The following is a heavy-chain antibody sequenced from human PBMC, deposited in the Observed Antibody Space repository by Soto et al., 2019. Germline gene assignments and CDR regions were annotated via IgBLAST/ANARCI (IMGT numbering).Heavy chain of an antibody. J-gene: IGHJ5*02. Sequence: EVQLVQSGAEVKKPGESLKISCKGSGYSFTSYGIGWVRQMPGKGLEWMWIIYPGDSDTRYSPSFQGQVTISADKSISNAYRQWSSLKASDTDMYYCASTSIAAAGKDYNWFDPWGQGTLVTVSS. V-gene: IGHV5-51*01. D-gene: IGHD6-13*01. CDR2: IYPGDSDT. CDR3: ASTSIAAAGKDYNWFDP. CDR1: GYSFTSYG.